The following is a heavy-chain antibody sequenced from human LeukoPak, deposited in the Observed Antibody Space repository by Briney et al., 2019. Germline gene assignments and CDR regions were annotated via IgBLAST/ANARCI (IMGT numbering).Heavy chain of an antibody. Sequence: SETLSLTCTVSGGSICSYYWSWIRQPAGKGLEWIGRIYTSGSTNYNPSLKSRVTMSVDTSKNQFSLKLSSVTAADTAVYYCARDGVEQWLSIKTYYYYGMDVWGQGTTVTVSS. V-gene: IGHV4-4*07. J-gene: IGHJ6*02. D-gene: IGHD6-19*01. CDR3: ARDGVEQWLSIKTYYYYGMDV. CDR2: IYTSGST. CDR1: GGSICSYY.